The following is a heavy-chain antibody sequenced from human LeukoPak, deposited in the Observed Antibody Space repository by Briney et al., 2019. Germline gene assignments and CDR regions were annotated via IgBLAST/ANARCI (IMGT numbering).Heavy chain of an antibody. D-gene: IGHD2-2*01. CDR3: ARDGGYCRSTSCYREAFDI. CDR1: GYTFTGYY. J-gene: IGHJ3*02. CDR2: INPNSGGT. Sequence: ASVKVSCKASGYTFTGYYMHLVRQAPGQGLDWMGWINPNSGGTNYAQKFQGRVTMTRDTSISTAYMELSRLRSDDTAVYYCARDGGYCRSTSCYREAFDIWGQGTMVTVSS. V-gene: IGHV1-2*02.